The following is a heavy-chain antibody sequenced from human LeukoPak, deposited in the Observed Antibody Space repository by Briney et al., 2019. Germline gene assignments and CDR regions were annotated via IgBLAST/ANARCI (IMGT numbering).Heavy chain of an antibody. J-gene: IGHJ4*02. CDR3: ARHFDDNSGQAADY. Sequence: SVKVSCKASGGTFSRYAISLVRQAPGQGLEWMGGIIPMFGTTNYAQKFQGRVTITADESTSTAYMELSSLRSEDTAVYYCARHFDDNSGQAADYWGQGTLVTVSS. CDR1: GGTFSRYA. V-gene: IGHV1-69*13. CDR2: IIPMFGTT. D-gene: IGHD3-22*01.